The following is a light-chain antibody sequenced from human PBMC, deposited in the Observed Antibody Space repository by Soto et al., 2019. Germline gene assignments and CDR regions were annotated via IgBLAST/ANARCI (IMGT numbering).Light chain of an antibody. CDR3: CSYAGSSTSYV. CDR1: SSDVGSYNL. CDR2: EGT. V-gene: IGLV2-23*01. Sequence: QSALTQPASVSGSPGQSITTSCTGTSSDVGSYNLVSWYQQHPGKAPKLMIYEGTKRPSGVPDRFSGSRSGNTASLTISGLQAEDEADYYCCSYAGSSTSYVFGTGTKVTVL. J-gene: IGLJ1*01.